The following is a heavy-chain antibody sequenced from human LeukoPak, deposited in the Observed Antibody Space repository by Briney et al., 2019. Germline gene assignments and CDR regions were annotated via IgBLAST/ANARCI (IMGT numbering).Heavy chain of an antibody. J-gene: IGHJ3*02. CDR3: ARIQYSSSWSWAFDI. D-gene: IGHD6-13*01. Sequence: GGSLRLSCAASGFTFSDYYMSWIRQTPGKGLEWVSYISSSGGAMYYADSMKGRFTISRDNAKNSLYLQMNSLRAEDTAVYYCARIQYSSSWSWAFDIWGQGTMVTVSS. V-gene: IGHV3-11*01. CDR2: ISSSGGAM. CDR1: GFTFSDYY.